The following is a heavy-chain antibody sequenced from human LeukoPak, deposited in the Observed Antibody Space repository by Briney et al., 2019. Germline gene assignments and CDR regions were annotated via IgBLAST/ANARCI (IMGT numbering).Heavy chain of an antibody. CDR2: MGSGADL. CDR3: AKDWTPHNRVYDCLDA. D-gene: IGHD3-16*01. Sequence: GGSLRLSCVGSGFAFGVHAMSWVRQAPGKGPEWVATMGSGADLFYAESVKGRFTISRDDPRNTVWLQMNSLRAEDTALYYCAKDWTPHNRVYDCLDAWGQGTQVTVSS. J-gene: IGHJ5*02. CDR1: GFAFGVHA. V-gene: IGHV3-23*01.